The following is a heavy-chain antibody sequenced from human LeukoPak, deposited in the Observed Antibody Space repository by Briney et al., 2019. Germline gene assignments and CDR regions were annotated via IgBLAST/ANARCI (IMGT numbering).Heavy chain of an antibody. CDR2: IYYSGST. D-gene: IGHD3-9*01. CDR1: GGSISSNNYY. CDR3: ARRTILTGSDY. V-gene: IGHV4-39*01. Sequence: SETLSLTCTVSGGSISSNNYYWGWIRQPPGKGLEWIGSIYYSGSTNYNPSLKSRVTISVDTSKNQFSLKLSSVTAADTAVYYCARRTILTGSDYWGQGTLVTVSS. J-gene: IGHJ4*02.